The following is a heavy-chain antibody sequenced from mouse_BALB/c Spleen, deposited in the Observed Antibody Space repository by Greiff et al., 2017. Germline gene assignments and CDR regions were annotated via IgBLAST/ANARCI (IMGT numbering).Heavy chain of an antibody. CDR3: ARDHYGRTGAMDY. Sequence: DVMLVESGGGLVKPGGSLKLSCAASGFTFSSYAMSWVRQSPEKRLEWVAEISSGGSYTYYPDTVTGRFTISRDNAKNTLYLEMSSLRSEDTAMYYCARDHYGRTGAMDYWGQGTSVTVSS. D-gene: IGHD1-2*01. CDR2: ISSGGSYT. V-gene: IGHV5-9-4*01. J-gene: IGHJ4*01. CDR1: GFTFSSYA.